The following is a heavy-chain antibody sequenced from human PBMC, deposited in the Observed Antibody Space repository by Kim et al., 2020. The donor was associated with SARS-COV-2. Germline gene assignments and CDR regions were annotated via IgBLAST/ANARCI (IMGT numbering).Heavy chain of an antibody. CDR2: FYNSGNT. Sequence: SETLSLTCSVSGGSISSHYWSWIRQPPEKGLECIGHFYNSGNTKYNASLKSRVTISVDTSKSQFSLHLTSVTAADTAVYYCARGSDYPPPHNAFNSWGPGTMVVVSS. CDR3: ARGSDYPPPHNAFNS. D-gene: IGHD6-25*01. CDR1: GGSISSHY. J-gene: IGHJ3*01. V-gene: IGHV4-59*11.